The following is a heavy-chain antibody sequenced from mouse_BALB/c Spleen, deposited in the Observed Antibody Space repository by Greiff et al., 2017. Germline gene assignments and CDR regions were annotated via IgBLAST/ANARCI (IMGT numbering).Heavy chain of an antibody. D-gene: IGHD2-4*01. Sequence: VKLVESGPGLVAPSQSLSITCTVSGFSLTSYGVHWVRQPPGKGLEWLGVIWAGGSTNYNSALMSRLSISKDNSKSQVFLKMNSLQTDDTAMYYCASPTMIGYYYAMDYWGQGTSVTVSS. CDR2: IWAGGST. V-gene: IGHV2-9*02. CDR3: ASPTMIGYYYAMDY. CDR1: GFSLTSYG. J-gene: IGHJ4*01.